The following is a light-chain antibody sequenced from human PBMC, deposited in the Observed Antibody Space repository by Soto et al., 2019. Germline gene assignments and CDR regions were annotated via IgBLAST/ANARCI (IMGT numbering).Light chain of an antibody. V-gene: IGKV1-5*03. J-gene: IGKJ5*01. CDR1: QTISSW. CDR2: KAS. CDR3: QQRSNWPSIT. Sequence: DIQMTQSPSTLSGSVGDRVTITCRASQTISSWLAWYQQKPGKAPKLLIYKASTLKSGVPSRFSGSGSGTDFTLTISSLEPEDSAVYYCQQRSNWPSITFGQGTRLEIK.